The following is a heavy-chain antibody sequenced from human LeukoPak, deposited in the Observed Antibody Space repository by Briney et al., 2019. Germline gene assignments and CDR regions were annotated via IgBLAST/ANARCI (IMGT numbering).Heavy chain of an antibody. CDR2: IYYSGST. J-gene: IGHJ6*02. Sequence: PSETLSLTCTVSGGSISSYYWSWIRQPPGKGLEWIGYIYYSGSTNYTPSLKSRVTISVDTSKNQFSLKLSSVTAADTAVYYCARGPGDTYYYGSGTHMDAWGQGTTVTVSS. V-gene: IGHV4-59*01. D-gene: IGHD3-10*01. CDR3: ARGPGDTYYYGSGTHMDA. CDR1: GGSISSYY.